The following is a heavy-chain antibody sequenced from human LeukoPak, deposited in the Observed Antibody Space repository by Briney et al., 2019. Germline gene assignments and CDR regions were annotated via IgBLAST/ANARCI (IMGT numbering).Heavy chain of an antibody. J-gene: IGHJ3*02. V-gene: IGHV3-21*01. CDR3: ARSSGYYEAFDI. CDR1: GFTFSSYS. CDR2: ISSSSSYI. Sequence: GGSLRLSCAASGFTFSSYSMNWVRQAPGKGLEWVSSISSSSSYIYYADSVKGRFTISRDNAKNSLYLQMNSLRAEDTAVYYCARSSGYYEAFDIWGQGTMVTVSS. D-gene: IGHD3-22*01.